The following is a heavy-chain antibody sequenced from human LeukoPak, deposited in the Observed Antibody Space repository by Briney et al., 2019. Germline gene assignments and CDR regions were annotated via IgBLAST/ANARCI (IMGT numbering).Heavy chain of an antibody. V-gene: IGHV4-61*01. J-gene: IGHJ6*02. Sequence: SETLSLTCTVSGGSVSSGTYYWSWIRQPPGKGLEWIGYIFHSGSTNYNPSLKSRVTISIDTSKNQFSLKVSSVTAADTAVYYCARDRGKYYGVDVWGQGTTVTVSS. D-gene: IGHD3-10*01. CDR2: IFHSGST. CDR1: GGSVSSGTYY. CDR3: ARDRGKYYGVDV.